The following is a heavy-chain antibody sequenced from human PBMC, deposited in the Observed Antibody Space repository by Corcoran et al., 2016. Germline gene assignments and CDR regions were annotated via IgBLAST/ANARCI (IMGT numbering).Heavy chain of an antibody. CDR3: ARDSFPPIRGSGSYFDY. D-gene: IGHD3-10*01. V-gene: IGHV4-34*01. CDR1: GGSFSGYY. J-gene: IGHJ4*02. CDR2: INHSGST. Sequence: QVQLQQWGAGLLKPSETLSLTCAVYGGSFSGYYWSWIRQPPGKGLEWIGEINHSGSTNYNPSLKSRVTISVDTSKNQFSLKLSSVTAADTAVYYGARDSFPPIRGSGSYFDYWGQGTLVTVSS.